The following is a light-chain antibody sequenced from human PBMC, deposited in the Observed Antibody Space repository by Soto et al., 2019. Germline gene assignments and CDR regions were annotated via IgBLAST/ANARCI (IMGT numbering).Light chain of an antibody. CDR1: SSDVGGYNY. CDR3: SSYTSSRTVV. Sequence: QSALTQPASVSGSPGQSITISCTGTSSDVGGYNYVSWYQQHPGKAPKLMIYDVSNRPSGVSNSFSGSKSGNTASLTISGLQAEDEADYYCSSYTSSRTVVFGGGTKLTVL. CDR2: DVS. J-gene: IGLJ2*01. V-gene: IGLV2-14*01.